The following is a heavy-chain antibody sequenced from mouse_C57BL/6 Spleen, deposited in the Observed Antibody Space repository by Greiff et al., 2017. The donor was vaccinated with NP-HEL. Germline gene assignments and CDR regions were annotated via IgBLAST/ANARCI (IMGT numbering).Heavy chain of an antibody. CDR3: ARGGWYYAMDY. D-gene: IGHD2-3*01. J-gene: IGHJ4*01. V-gene: IGHV1-69*01. CDR1: GYTFTSYW. CDR2: IDPSDSYT. Sequence: QVHVKQPGAELVMPGASVKLSCKASGYTFTSYWMHWVKQRPGQGLEWIGEIDPSDSYTNYNQKFKGKSTLTVDKSSSTAYMQLSSLTSEDSAVYYCARGGWYYAMDYWGQGTSVTVSS.